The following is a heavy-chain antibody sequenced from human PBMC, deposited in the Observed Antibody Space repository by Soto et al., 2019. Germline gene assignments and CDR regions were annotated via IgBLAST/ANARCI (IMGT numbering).Heavy chain of an antibody. CDR3: AHNMQYQLLWAPFDP. CDR1: GFSLSTSGVG. J-gene: IGHJ5*02. CDR2: IYWNDDK. V-gene: IGHV2-5*01. Sequence: SGPTLVKPTQTLTLTCTFSGFSLSTSGVGVGWIRQPPGKALEWLALIYWNDDKRYSPSLKSRLTITKDTSKNQVVLTMTNMDPVDTATYYCAHNMQYQLLWAPFDPWGQGTLVTVSS. D-gene: IGHD2-2*01.